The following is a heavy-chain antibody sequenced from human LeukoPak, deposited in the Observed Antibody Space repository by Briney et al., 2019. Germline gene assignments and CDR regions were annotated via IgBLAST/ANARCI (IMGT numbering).Heavy chain of an antibody. Sequence: GRSLRLSCAASGFAFSSYAMHWVRQGPGKGLEWVALVSYDGGSKYYADSVKGRFTISRDNSKNTVYLQMNSLRAEDTAIYYCAKKDDAFDIWGQGTMVTVSS. CDR3: AKKDDAFDI. CDR1: GFAFSSYA. J-gene: IGHJ3*02. V-gene: IGHV3-30-3*02. CDR2: VSYDGGSK.